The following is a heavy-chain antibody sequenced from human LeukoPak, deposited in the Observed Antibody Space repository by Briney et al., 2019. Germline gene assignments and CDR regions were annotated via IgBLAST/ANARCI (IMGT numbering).Heavy chain of an antibody. V-gene: IGHV3-21*01. CDR2: ISSSSSYI. J-gene: IGHJ4*02. CDR3: ANYDILTGHDY. CDR1: GFTFSSYS. Sequence: GGSRRLSCAASGFTFSSYSMNWVRQAPGKGLEWVSSISSSSSYIYYADSVKGRFTISRDNAKNSLYLQMNSLRAEDTAVYYCANYDILTGHDYWGQGTLVTVSS. D-gene: IGHD3-9*01.